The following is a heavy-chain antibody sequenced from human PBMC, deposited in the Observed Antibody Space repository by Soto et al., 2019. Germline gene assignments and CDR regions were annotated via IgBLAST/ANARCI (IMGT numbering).Heavy chain of an antibody. J-gene: IGHJ4*02. Sequence: QVQLQQWGAGLLKPSETLSLTCAVYGGSFSGYYWSWIRQPPGKGLEWIGEINHSGSTNYNPSLTSRVTISVDTSKNQFSLKLSSVTAADTAVYYCARDGYYGAGRPFDYWGQGTLVTVSS. CDR3: ARDGYYGAGRPFDY. V-gene: IGHV4-34*01. D-gene: IGHD3-10*01. CDR2: INHSGST. CDR1: GGSFSGYY.